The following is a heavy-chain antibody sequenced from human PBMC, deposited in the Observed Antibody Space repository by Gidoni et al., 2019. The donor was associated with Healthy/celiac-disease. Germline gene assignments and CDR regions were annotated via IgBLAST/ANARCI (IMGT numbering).Heavy chain of an antibody. V-gene: IGHV3-30-3*01. Sequence: QVQLVESGGGVVQPGGSLRLSCAASGFTFGSYSRHWGRQAPGKGLEWVAVISYDGSNKYYADSVKGRFTISRDNSKNTLYLQMNSLRAEDTAVYYCARDTYSGSYYPSPGLFDYWGQGTLVTVSS. CDR3: ARDTYSGSYYPSPGLFDY. D-gene: IGHD1-26*01. J-gene: IGHJ4*02. CDR1: GFTFGSYS. CDR2: ISYDGSNK.